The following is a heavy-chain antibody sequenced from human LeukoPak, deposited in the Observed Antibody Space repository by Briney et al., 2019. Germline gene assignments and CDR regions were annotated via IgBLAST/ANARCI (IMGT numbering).Heavy chain of an antibody. J-gene: IGHJ5*02. D-gene: IGHD3-3*01. CDR3: ARDVGFWSGIVNWFDP. Sequence: PGGSLRLSCAASGFTFSSYEMNWVRQAPGKGLEWVSYISSSGSTIYYADSVKGRFTISRDNAKNSLYLQMNSLRAEDTAVYYCARDVGFWSGIVNWFDPWGQGTLVTVSS. CDR2: ISSSGSTI. CDR1: GFTFSSYE. V-gene: IGHV3-48*03.